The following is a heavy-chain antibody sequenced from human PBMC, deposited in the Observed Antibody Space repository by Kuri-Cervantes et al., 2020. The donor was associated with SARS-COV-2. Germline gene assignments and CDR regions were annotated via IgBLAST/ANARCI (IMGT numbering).Heavy chain of an antibody. CDR3: ARVRALCGGDCYSANDAFDI. J-gene: IGHJ3*02. V-gene: IGHV3-30-3*01. D-gene: IGHD2-21*02. Sequence: GESLKISCAASGFTFSSYAMHWVRQAPGKGLEWVAVISYDGSNKYYADSVKGRFTISRDNSKNTLYLQMNSLGAEDTAVYYCARVRALCGGDCYSANDAFDIWGQGTMVTVSS. CDR1: GFTFSSYA. CDR2: ISYDGSNK.